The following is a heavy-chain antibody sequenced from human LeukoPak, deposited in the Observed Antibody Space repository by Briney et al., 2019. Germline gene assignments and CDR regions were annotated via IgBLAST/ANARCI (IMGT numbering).Heavy chain of an antibody. CDR3: ARDGTTNRYNWFDS. CDR2: ISDSGTTE. V-gene: IGHV3-48*04. Sequence: PGGSLRLSCAASGFTFSSYSMNWVRQAPGKGLEWISYISDSGTTEYYADSVKGRFTISRDNAKNSLYLQMNSLTGEDTALYYCARDGTTNRYNWFDSWGQGTLVTVSS. CDR1: GFTFSSYS. J-gene: IGHJ5*01. D-gene: IGHD2-8*01.